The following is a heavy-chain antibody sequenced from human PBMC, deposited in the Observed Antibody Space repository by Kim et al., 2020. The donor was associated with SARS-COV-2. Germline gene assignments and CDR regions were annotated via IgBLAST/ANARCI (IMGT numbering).Heavy chain of an antibody. J-gene: IGHJ6*02. CDR1: GYTFTSYD. CDR3: ARDKEGGYNGADYYYYGMDV. CDR2: INPSGGST. D-gene: IGHD5-12*01. V-gene: IGHV1-46*01. Sequence: ASVKVSCKASGYTFTSYDMHWVRQAPGQGLEWMGIINPSGGSTSYAQKFQGRVTMTRDTSTSTVYMELSSLRSEDTAVYYCARDKEGGYNGADYYYYGMDVWGPGTTVTVSS.